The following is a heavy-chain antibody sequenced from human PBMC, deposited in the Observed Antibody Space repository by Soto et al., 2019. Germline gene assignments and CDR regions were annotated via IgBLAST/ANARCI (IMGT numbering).Heavy chain of an antibody. V-gene: IGHV3-33*01. Sequence: QVQLVESGGGVVQPGRSLRLSCAASGFTFSSYGMHWVRQAPGKGLEWVAVIWYDGSNKYYADSVKGRFTISRDNSKNTLYLQMNSLIAEDTAVYYCAREAPAYDSSGYYYVPDYWGQGTLVTVSS. D-gene: IGHD3-22*01. CDR2: IWYDGSNK. CDR3: AREAPAYDSSGYYYVPDY. J-gene: IGHJ4*02. CDR1: GFTFSSYG.